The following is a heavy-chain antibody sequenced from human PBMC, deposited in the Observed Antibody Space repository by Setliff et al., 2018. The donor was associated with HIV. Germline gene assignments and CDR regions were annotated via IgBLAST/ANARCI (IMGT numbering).Heavy chain of an antibody. D-gene: IGHD6-19*01. CDR3: ARAGAVADPFDY. V-gene: IGHV4-38-2*02. Sequence: SETLSLTCTVSGYSISSGYYWGWIRQPPGKGLEWIANIYHSGSTYYNPSLKSRVTISLDTSKNHFSLKLSSVTAADTAVYYCARAGAVADPFDYWGQGTLVTVSS. CDR2: IYHSGST. CDR1: GYSISSGYY. J-gene: IGHJ4*02.